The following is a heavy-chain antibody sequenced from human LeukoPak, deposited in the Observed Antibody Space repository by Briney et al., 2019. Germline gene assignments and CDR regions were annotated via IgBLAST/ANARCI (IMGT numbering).Heavy chain of an antibody. CDR1: RFTLSNYW. CDR3: ARQRGSGCLDY. J-gene: IGHJ4*02. D-gene: IGHD6-19*01. Sequence: GGSLRLSCAASRFTLSNYWMSWVRQAPGKGLEWVANIKQDGSETYYVDSVKGRFTISRDNVKNSLSLQMNSLRAEDTAVYYCARQRGSGCLDYWGQGTLVTVS. CDR2: IKQDGSET. V-gene: IGHV3-7*01.